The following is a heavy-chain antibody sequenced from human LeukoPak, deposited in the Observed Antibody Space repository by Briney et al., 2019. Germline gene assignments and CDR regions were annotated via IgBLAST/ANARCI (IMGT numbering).Heavy chain of an antibody. CDR1: GFTFSSYE. CDR2: ISSSASTI. Sequence: GGSLRLSCVASGFTFSSYEMNWVRQAPGKGLEWVSYISSSASTIYYADSVKGRFTISRDNAKNSLFLQMNSLRAEDTAVYYCARDQGSSWYGYWGQGTLVTVSS. D-gene: IGHD6-13*01. CDR3: ARDQGSSWYGY. J-gene: IGHJ4*02. V-gene: IGHV3-48*03.